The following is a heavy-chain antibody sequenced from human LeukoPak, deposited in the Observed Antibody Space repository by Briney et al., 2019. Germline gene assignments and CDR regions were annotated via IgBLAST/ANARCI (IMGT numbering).Heavy chain of an antibody. J-gene: IGHJ6*02. D-gene: IGHD3-3*01. V-gene: IGHV1-3*01. Sequence: GASVTLSFTASGYTFTSYAMHWVRQPHGQRHEWMGWINAGNGNTKYSQKFQGRVTITRDTCASTAYMELSSMRSEDTAVYYCARDRVDDFWSGYGSLYYGMDVWGQGTTVTVSS. CDR1: GYTFTSYA. CDR2: INAGNGNT. CDR3: ARDRVDDFWSGYGSLYYGMDV.